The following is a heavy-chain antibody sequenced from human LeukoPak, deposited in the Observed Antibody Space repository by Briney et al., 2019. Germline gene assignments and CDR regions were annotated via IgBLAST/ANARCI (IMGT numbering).Heavy chain of an antibody. CDR2: IYYSGST. V-gene: IGHV4-30-4*01. D-gene: IGHD3-16*02. CDR1: GGSISSGDYY. J-gene: IGHJ4*02. CDR3: AREYVWGSYRYTSFDY. Sequence: SETLSLTCTVSGGSISSGDYYWSWIRQPPGKGLEWIGYIYYSGSTYYNPSLKSRVTISVDTSKNQFSLKLSSVTAADTAVYYCAREYVWGSYRYTSFDYWGQGTLVTVSS.